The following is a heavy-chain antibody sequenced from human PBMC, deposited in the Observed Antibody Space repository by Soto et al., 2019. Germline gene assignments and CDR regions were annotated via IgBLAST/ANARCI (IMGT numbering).Heavy chain of an antibody. J-gene: IGHJ4*02. V-gene: IGHV3-23*01. CDR2: ISGSGGIT. CDR1: GLIFSTYS. D-gene: IGHD1-26*01. CDR3: AKANHYYYFDY. Sequence: EFLSLSCAASGLIFSTYSMSWVRQAPGKGLEWVSGISGSGGITNYADSVKGRFTISRDNSKNTLYLQMNSLRAEDTAVYYCAKANHYYYFDYWGQGTLVTVSS.